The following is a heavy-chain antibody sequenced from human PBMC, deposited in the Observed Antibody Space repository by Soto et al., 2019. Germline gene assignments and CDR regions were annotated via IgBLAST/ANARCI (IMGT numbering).Heavy chain of an antibody. Sequence: PGGSLRLSCAASGFTFSSYGMHWVRQAPGKGLEWVAVIWYDGSNKYYADSVKGRFTISRDNSKNTLYLQMNSLRAEDTAVYYCARGYCSGGSCYDAFDIWGQGTMVTVS. CDR1: GFTFSSYG. J-gene: IGHJ3*02. D-gene: IGHD2-15*01. CDR3: ARGYCSGGSCYDAFDI. CDR2: IWYDGSNK. V-gene: IGHV3-33*01.